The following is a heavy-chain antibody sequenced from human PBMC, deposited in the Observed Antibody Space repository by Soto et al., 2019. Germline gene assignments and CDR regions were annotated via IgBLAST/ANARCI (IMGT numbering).Heavy chain of an antibody. CDR1: GFTFSSYA. Sequence: EVQLLESGGGLVQPGGSLRLSCAASGFTFSSYAMSCVRQAPGKGLEWVSAISGSGGSTYYADSVKGRFTISRDNSKNALYLQMNSLRAEDTAVYYCAKDQAAWDDTQGPAWGQGTLVTVSS. V-gene: IGHV3-23*01. CDR2: ISGSGGST. CDR3: AKDQAAWDDTQGPA. D-gene: IGHD1-1*01. J-gene: IGHJ5*02.